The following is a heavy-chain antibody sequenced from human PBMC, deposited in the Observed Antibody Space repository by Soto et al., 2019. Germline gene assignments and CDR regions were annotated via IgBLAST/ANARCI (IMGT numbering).Heavy chain of an antibody. CDR2: ISGSGGST. CDR1: GGSISSSS. Sequence: ETLSLTCTVSGGSISSSSFYWGWVRQTPGKGLEWVSAISGSGGSTYYADSVKGRFTISRDNSKNTLYLQMNSLRAEDTAVYYCAKLVCSGGSCSTLGWFDPWGQGTLVTVSS. V-gene: IGHV3-23*01. CDR3: AKLVCSGGSCSTLGWFDP. J-gene: IGHJ5*02. D-gene: IGHD2-15*01.